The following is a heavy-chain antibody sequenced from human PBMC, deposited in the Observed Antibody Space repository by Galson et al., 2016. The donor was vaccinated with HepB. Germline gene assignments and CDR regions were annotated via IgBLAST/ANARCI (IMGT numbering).Heavy chain of an antibody. CDR3: ARHGDNCFDC. CDR2: ISSSSGXYI. CDR1: GXXFSXXX. D-gene: IGHD4-17*01. J-gene: IGHJ4*02. Sequence: SLRLSCAASGXXFSXXXMNXXXQAXXRGLEWVSSISSSSGXYIYYADSVKGRFTISRDNARNSLYLQMNSLRAEETAVYYCARHGDNCFDCWGQGTLVTVSS. V-gene: IGHV3-21*01.